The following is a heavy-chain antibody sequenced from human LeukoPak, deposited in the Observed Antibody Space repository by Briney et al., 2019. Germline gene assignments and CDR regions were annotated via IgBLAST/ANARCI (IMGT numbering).Heavy chain of an antibody. CDR3: AKDDYDILTGYYDY. D-gene: IGHD3-9*01. J-gene: IGHJ4*02. V-gene: IGHV3-9*01. CDR2: ISWNSGSI. Sequence: PGRSLRLSCAASGFTFDDYAMHWVRQAPGKGLEWVSGISWNSGSIGYADSVKGRFTISRDNAKNSPYLQMNSPRAEATALSYCAKDDYDILTGYYDYWGQGTLVTVSS. CDR1: GFTFDDYA.